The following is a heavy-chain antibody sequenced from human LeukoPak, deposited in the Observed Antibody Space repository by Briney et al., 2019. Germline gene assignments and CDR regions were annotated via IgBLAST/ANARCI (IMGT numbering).Heavy chain of an antibody. Sequence: GGSLRLSRAGSGFTLSNHAMSGVGQAPGKGLEGVSAISTSGSKYYADSVKGRCTISRDSCKYPLYLDFDSLRAGRTALCYCVKEAMDSIWGQGTKVSVCS. D-gene: IGHD3/OR15-3a*01. CDR1: GFTLSNHA. V-gene: IGHV3-23*01. J-gene: IGHJ3*02. CDR3: VKEAMDSI. CDR2: ISTSGSK.